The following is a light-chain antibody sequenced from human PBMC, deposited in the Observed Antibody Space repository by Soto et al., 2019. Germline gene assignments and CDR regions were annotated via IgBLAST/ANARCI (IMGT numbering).Light chain of an antibody. CDR3: VLYMGSGIWI. CDR1: SGSVSTSYY. Sequence: VVTQEPSFSVSPGGTVTLTCGLSSGSVSTSYYPSWYQQTPGQAPRTLIYSTNTRSSGVPDRFSGSILGNKAALTITGAQADDESDYYCVLYMGSGIWIFGGGTKLTVL. CDR2: STN. J-gene: IGLJ2*01. V-gene: IGLV8-61*01.